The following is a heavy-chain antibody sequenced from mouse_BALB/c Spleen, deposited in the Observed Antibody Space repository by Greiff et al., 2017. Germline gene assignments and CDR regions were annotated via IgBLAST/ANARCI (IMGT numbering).Heavy chain of an antibody. CDR2: ISSGGST. D-gene: IGHD1-1*01. CDR1: GFTFSSYA. Sequence: DVMLVESGGGLVKPGGSLKLSCAASGFTFSSYAMSWVRQTPEKRLEWVASISSGGSTYYPDSVKGRFTISRDNARNILYLQMSSLRSEDTAMYYCARDATVVPPFAYWGQGTLVTVSA. CDR3: ARDATVVPPFAY. V-gene: IGHV5-6-5*01. J-gene: IGHJ3*01.